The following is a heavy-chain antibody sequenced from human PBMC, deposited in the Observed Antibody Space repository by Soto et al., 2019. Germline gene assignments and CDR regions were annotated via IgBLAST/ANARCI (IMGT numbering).Heavy chain of an antibody. J-gene: IGHJ5*02. Sequence: QVQLVQSGAEVKKPGSSVKVSCKASGGTFSSYAISWVRQAPGQGLEWMGGIIPIFGTANYAQKFQGRVTITADESKSTAYMELSSLRSEDTAVYYCARGYYYGSGSYGSWFDPWGQGTLVTVSS. D-gene: IGHD3-10*01. CDR1: GGTFSSYA. CDR3: ARGYYYGSGSYGSWFDP. CDR2: IIPIFGTA. V-gene: IGHV1-69*12.